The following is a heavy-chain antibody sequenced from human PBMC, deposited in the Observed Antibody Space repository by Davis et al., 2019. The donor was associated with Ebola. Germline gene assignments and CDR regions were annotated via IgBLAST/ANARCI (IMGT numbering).Heavy chain of an antibody. V-gene: IGHV1-24*01. CDR2: FDPEDGET. Sequence: ASVKVSCKVSGYTLTELSMHWVRQAPGKGLEWMGGFDPEDGETIYAQKFQGRVTMTEDTSTDTAYMELSSLRSEDTAVYYCATVGYSSSSDAFDIWGQGTMVTVSS. CDR1: GYTLTELS. D-gene: IGHD6-6*01. J-gene: IGHJ3*02. CDR3: ATVGYSSSSDAFDI.